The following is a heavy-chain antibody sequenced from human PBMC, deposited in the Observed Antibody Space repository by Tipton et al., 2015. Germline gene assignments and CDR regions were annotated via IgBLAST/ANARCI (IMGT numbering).Heavy chain of an antibody. D-gene: IGHD5-24*01. Sequence: GSLRLSCAASGFTFSSYWMHWVRQAPGKGLVWVSRINSDGSSTSYADSVKGRFTISRDNAKNTLYLQMNSLRAEATAVYYCASPGRRDAYNSLGYWGQGTLVTVSS. CDR3: ASPGRRDAYNSLGY. V-gene: IGHV3-74*01. J-gene: IGHJ4*02. CDR2: INSDGSST. CDR1: GFTFSSYW.